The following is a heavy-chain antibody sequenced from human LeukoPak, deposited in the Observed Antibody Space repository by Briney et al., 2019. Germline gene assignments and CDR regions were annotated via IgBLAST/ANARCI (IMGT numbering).Heavy chain of an antibody. V-gene: IGHV3-30*02. D-gene: IGHD3-10*01. J-gene: IGHJ4*02. CDR2: IRYDGSNK. CDR3: AKVPLRDRGIFDY. CDR1: GFTFSSYG. Sequence: GGSLRLSCAASGFTFSSYGMHWVRQAPGKGLEWVAFIRYDGSNKYYADSVKGRFTISRDNSKNTLYLQMSSLRAEDTAVYYCAKVPLRDRGIFDYWGQGTLVTVSS.